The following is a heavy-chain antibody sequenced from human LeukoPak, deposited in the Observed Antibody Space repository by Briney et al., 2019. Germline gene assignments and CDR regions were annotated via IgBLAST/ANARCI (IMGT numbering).Heavy chain of an antibody. D-gene: IGHD5-24*01. CDR1: GGSISSYY. Sequence: SETLSLTCTVSGGSISSYYWSWIRQPPGKGLEWIGYIYYSGSTNYNPSLKSRVTISVDTSKNQFSLKLSSVTAADTAVYYCARLRDWFDPWGQGTLVTVSS. CDR2: IYYSGST. V-gene: IGHV4-59*08. CDR3: ARLRDWFDP. J-gene: IGHJ5*02.